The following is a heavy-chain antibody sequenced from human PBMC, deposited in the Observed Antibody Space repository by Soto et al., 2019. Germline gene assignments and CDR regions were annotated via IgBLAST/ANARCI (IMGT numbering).Heavy chain of an antibody. V-gene: IGHV4-59*01. CDR1: GGSISSYY. CDR2: IYYSGST. D-gene: IGHD6-6*01. CDR3: ARDRAIAARRYYYYYMDV. Sequence: PSETLSLTCTVSGGSISSYYWSWIRQPPGKGLEWIGYIYYSGSTNYNPSIKSRVTISVDTSKNQFSLKLSSVTAADTAVYYCARDRAIAARRYYYYYMDVWGKGTTVTVSS. J-gene: IGHJ6*03.